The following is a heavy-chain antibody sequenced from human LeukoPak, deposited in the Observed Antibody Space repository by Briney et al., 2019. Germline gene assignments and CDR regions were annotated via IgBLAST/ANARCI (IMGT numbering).Heavy chain of an antibody. CDR2: ISAYNGNT. CDR1: GYTFTSYG. V-gene: IGHV1-18*01. D-gene: IGHD3-22*01. J-gene: IGHJ3*02. CDR3: ARDRITTPAFDI. Sequence: ASVKVSCKASGYTFTSYGISWVRQAPGQGLEWMGWISAYNGNTNYAQKPQGRVTMTTDTSTSTAYMELRSLRSDDTAVYYCARDRITTPAFDIWGQGTMVTVSS.